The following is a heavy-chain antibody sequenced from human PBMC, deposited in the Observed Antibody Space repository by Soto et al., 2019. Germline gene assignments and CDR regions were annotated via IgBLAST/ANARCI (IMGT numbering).Heavy chain of an antibody. V-gene: IGHV3-30*18. CDR1: GFTFSSYG. CDR3: AKSPQYCSSTSCYAGMSLDY. J-gene: IGHJ4*02. Sequence: SLRLSCAASGFTFSSYGMHWVRQAPGKGLEWVAVISYDGSNKYYADSVKGRFTISRDNSKNTLYLQMNSLRAEDTAVYYCAKSPQYCSSTSCYAGMSLDYWGQGTLVTVSS. D-gene: IGHD2-2*01. CDR2: ISYDGSNK.